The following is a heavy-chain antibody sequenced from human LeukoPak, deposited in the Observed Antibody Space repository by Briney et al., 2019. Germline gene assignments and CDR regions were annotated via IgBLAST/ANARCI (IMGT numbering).Heavy chain of an antibody. D-gene: IGHD6-19*01. CDR1: GFTFSSYE. Sequence: HTGGSLRLSCAASGFTFSSYEMNWVRQAPGKGLEWVSYISSSGSTIYYADSVKGRFTISRDNAKNSLYLQMNSLRAEDTAVYYCARDSEQWLPVDDAFDIWGQGTMVTVSS. CDR2: ISSSGSTI. CDR3: ARDSEQWLPVDDAFDI. J-gene: IGHJ3*02. V-gene: IGHV3-48*03.